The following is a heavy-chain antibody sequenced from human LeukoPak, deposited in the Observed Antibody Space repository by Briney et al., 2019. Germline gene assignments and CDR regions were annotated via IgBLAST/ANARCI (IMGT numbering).Heavy chain of an antibody. CDR2: INPNSGGT. V-gene: IGHV1-2*02. CDR1: VDTFSGYY. J-gene: IGHJ4*02. CDR3: ARWYYDIVTGYSAEPFDY. Sequence: ASVRVSCAAFVDTFSGYYMHSVCQAPGHGLEWMGGINPNSGGTNYAQKFQGRVTMTRDTSISTAYMELSRLRSDDTAVYYCARWYYDIVTGYSAEPFDYWGQGTLVTVSS. D-gene: IGHD3-9*01.